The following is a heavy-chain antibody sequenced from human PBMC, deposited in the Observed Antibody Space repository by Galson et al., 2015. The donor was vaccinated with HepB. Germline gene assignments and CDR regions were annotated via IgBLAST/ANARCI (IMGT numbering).Heavy chain of an antibody. J-gene: IGHJ3*02. CDR1: GFTFSSYW. D-gene: IGHD3-22*01. V-gene: IGHV3-7*03. CDR3: ARELGSGYYDDAFDI. Sequence: SLRLSCAASGFTFSSYWMSWVRQAPGKGLEWVANIKQDGSEKYYVDSVKGRFTISRDNAKNSLYLQMNSLRAEDTAVYYCARELGSGYYDDAFDIWGQGTMVTVSS. CDR2: IKQDGSEK.